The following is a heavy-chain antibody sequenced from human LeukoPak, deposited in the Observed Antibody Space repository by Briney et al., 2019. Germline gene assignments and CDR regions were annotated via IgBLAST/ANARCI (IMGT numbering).Heavy chain of an antibody. CDR1: GGTFINYA. CDR3: ARASSDDTAMATPFAY. V-gene: IGHV1-69*13. CDR2: ITPIFGTA. D-gene: IGHD5-18*01. J-gene: IGHJ4*02. Sequence: ASVKVSCKASGGTFINYAINWVRQDPGQGLEWMGGITPIFGTANYLQKFQGRVTITADESTRTAYMELSRLRSEDTAIYYCARASSDDTAMATPFAYWGQGTLVTVSS.